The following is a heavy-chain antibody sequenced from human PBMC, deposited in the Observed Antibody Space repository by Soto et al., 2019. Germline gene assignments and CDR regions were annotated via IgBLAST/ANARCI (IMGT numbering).Heavy chain of an antibody. Sequence: GGSLRLSCAASGFTFSGSAMHWVRQASGEGLEWVGRIRSKANSYATAYAASVKGRFTISRDDSKNTAYLQMNSLKTEDTAVYYCTRTGYCSSTSCSYYYYYGMDVWGQGTTVTVSS. J-gene: IGHJ6*02. CDR3: TRTGYCSSTSCSYYYYYGMDV. D-gene: IGHD2-2*01. CDR1: GFTFSGSA. CDR2: IRSKANSYAT. V-gene: IGHV3-73*01.